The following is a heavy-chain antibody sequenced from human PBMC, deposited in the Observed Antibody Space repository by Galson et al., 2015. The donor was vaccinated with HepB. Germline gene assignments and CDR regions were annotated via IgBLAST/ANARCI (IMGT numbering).Heavy chain of an antibody. Sequence: SLRLSCAASGFTFSSYAMHWVRQAPGKGLEWVAVISYDGSNKYYADSVKGRFTISRDNSKNTLYLQMNSLRAEDTAVYYCARDFQDCSSTSCYTVFDYWGQGTLVTVSS. V-gene: IGHV3-30-3*01. CDR3: ARDFQDCSSTSCYTVFDY. CDR2: ISYDGSNK. J-gene: IGHJ4*02. CDR1: GFTFSSYA. D-gene: IGHD2-2*02.